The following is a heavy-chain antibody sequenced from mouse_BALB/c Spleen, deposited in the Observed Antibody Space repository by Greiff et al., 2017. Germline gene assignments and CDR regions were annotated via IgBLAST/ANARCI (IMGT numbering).Heavy chain of an antibody. Sequence: EVQLQQSGAELVKPGASVKLSCTASGFNIKDTYMHWVKQRPEQGLEWIGRIDPANGNTKYDPKFQGKATITADTSSNTAYLQLSSLTSEDTAVYYCARWELGRAMDYWGQGTSVTVSS. CDR3: ARWELGRAMDY. CDR1: GFNIKDTY. J-gene: IGHJ4*01. D-gene: IGHD4-1*01. CDR2: IDPANGNT. V-gene: IGHV14-3*02.